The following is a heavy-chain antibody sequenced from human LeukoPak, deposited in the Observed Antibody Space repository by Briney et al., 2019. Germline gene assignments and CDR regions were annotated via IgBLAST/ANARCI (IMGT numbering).Heavy chain of an antibody. Sequence: PGGSLRLSCAASGFTFSSYAMSWVRQAPGKGLEWVSGISGSADNTYHADSVKGRLTISRDNSKNTLYLQMISLRAEDTAIYYCAKSGGLSGSGRLGVDVWGQETTVTVSS. V-gene: IGHV3-23*01. D-gene: IGHD3-10*01. J-gene: IGHJ6*02. CDR3: AKSGGLSGSGRLGVDV. CDR2: ISGSADNT. CDR1: GFTFSSYA.